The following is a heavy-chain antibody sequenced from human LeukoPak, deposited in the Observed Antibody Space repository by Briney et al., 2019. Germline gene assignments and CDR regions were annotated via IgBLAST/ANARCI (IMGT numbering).Heavy chain of an antibody. CDR1: GFTFDNYW. V-gene: IGHV3-7*01. CDR3: TRYNNDHFDY. CDR2: LKEDGSVK. D-gene: IGHD1-14*01. J-gene: IGHJ4*02. Sequence: GGSLSLSCEASGFTFDNYWMTRVRQAPGRGLEWVANLKEDGSVKQHADSVRGRFTISRDNSKNTMSVQMDDLRAEDTAVYYCTRYNNDHFDYWGQGTLVTVSS.